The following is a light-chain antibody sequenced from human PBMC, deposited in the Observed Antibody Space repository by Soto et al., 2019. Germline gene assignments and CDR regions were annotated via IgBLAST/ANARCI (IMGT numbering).Light chain of an antibody. CDR1: SSDVGSYNL. CDR2: EGS. CDR3: CSYAGSSTYV. V-gene: IGLV2-23*01. Sequence: QSVLTQPASVSGSPGQSITISCTGTSSDVGSYNLVSWYQQRPGKAPNLMIYEGSKRPSGVSNRFSGSKSGNTASLTISGLQAEDEADYYCCSYAGSSTYVFGTGTKVTVL. J-gene: IGLJ1*01.